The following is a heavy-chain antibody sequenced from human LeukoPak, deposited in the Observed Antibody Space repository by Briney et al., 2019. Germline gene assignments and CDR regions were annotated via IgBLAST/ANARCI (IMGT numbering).Heavy chain of an antibody. CDR3: ARFYSSGWPFDY. Sequence: VASVKVSCKASGGTFSSYAISWVRQAPGQGLEWMGGIIPIFGTANYAQKFQGRVTITADESTSTAYMELSSLRSEDTAVYYCARFYSSGWPFDYWGQGTLVTVSS. J-gene: IGHJ4*02. CDR2: IIPIFGTA. V-gene: IGHV1-69*13. CDR1: GGTFSSYA. D-gene: IGHD6-19*01.